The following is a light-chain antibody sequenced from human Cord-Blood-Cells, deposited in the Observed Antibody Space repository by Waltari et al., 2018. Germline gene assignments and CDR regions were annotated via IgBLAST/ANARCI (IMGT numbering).Light chain of an antibody. CDR3: QSYDSSLSGSV. Sequence: QSVLTQPPSASGAPGPRVTISCTGSSPNIGAGYDVHWYQQLPGTAPKLLIHGNSNRPSGVPDRFSGSKSGTSASLAITGLQAEDEADYYCQSYDSSLSGSVFGGGTKLTVL. CDR2: GNS. V-gene: IGLV1-40*01. CDR1: SPNIGAGYD. J-gene: IGLJ3*02.